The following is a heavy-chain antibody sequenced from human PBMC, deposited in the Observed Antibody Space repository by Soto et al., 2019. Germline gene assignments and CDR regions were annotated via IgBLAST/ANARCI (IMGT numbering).Heavy chain of an antibody. V-gene: IGHV1-46*03. Sequence: ASVKVSSKASGYTFTSYYMHCVRQAPGQGLEWMGIINPSGGSTSYAQKFQGRVTMTRDTSTSTVYMELSSLRSEDTAVYYCASRGGYHYYYYGMDVWGQGTTVTVS. J-gene: IGHJ6*02. D-gene: IGHD5-18*01. CDR2: INPSGGST. CDR1: GYTFTSYY. CDR3: ASRGGYHYYYYGMDV.